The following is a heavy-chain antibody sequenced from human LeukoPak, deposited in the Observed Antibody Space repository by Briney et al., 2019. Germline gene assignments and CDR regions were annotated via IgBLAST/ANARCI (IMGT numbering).Heavy chain of an antibody. Sequence: PGGSLRLSCAASGFTFSSYEMNWVRQAPGKGLEWVSAISGSGGSTYYADSVKGRFTISRDNSKNTLYLQMNSLRAEDTAVYYCASTSCCGGYYYYYGMDVWGKGTTVTVSS. V-gene: IGHV3-23*01. CDR3: ASTSCCGGYYYYYGMDV. D-gene: IGHD2-2*01. CDR1: GFTFSSYE. J-gene: IGHJ6*04. CDR2: ISGSGGST.